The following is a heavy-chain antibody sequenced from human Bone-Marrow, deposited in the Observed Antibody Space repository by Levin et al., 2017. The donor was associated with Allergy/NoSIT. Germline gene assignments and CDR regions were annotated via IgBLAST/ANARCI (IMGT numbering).Heavy chain of an antibody. CDR2: ISGRSTFI. D-gene: IGHD4-17*01. V-gene: IGHV3-48*01. CDR1: GFTFNMSA. Sequence: GESLKISCAASGFTFNMSAMNWVRQAPGKGLEWVSYISGRSTFIDYADSVKGRFTISRDNAKNSLFLQMNSLTADDTAVYYCARDHYGDYGDYFDYWGQGTLVTVSS. J-gene: IGHJ4*02. CDR3: ARDHYGDYGDYFDY.